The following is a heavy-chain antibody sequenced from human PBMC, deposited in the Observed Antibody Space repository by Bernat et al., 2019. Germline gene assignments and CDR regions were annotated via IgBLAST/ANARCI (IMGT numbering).Heavy chain of an antibody. CDR1: GGSISSGGYY. CDR3: ARTYYDFWSGYSTAYYFDY. Sequence: QVQLQESGPGLVKPSQTLSLTCTVSGGSISSGGYYWSWIRQHPGKGLEWIGYSYYSGSTYYNPSLKSGVTISVDTSKNQFSLKLSSVTAADTAVYYCARTYYDFWSGYSTAYYFDYWGQGTLVTVSS. D-gene: IGHD3-3*01. CDR2: SYYSGST. J-gene: IGHJ4*02. V-gene: IGHV4-31*03.